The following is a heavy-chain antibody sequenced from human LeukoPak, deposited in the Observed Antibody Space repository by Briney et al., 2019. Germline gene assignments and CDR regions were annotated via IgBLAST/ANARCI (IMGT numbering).Heavy chain of an antibody. J-gene: IGHJ4*02. D-gene: IGHD5-24*01. V-gene: IGHV3-53*01. CDR2: LYSGGST. CDR3: ARGLKEWLQVPG. Sequence: GGSLRLSCAASGFTVSSNYMSWVRQAPGKGLEWVSVLYSGGSTNYADSVKGRFTISRDNAKNSLYLQMNSLRAEDTAMYYCARGLKEWLQVPGWGQGTLVTVSS. CDR1: GFTVSSNY.